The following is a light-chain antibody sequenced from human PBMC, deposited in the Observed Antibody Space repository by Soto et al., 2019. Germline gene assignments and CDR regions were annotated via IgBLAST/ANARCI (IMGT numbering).Light chain of an antibody. Sequence: DIQMTQSPSSLSASVGDRVTITCRASQTIIRYLNWYQQKPGRAPNLLIYAASSLQSGVPSRFIGSVSETEFSLTTSSLKPKDFATYYCQQSYSTLFTFGPGTKVEIK. CDR2: AAS. CDR1: QTIIRY. J-gene: IGKJ3*01. CDR3: QQSYSTLFT. V-gene: IGKV1-39*01.